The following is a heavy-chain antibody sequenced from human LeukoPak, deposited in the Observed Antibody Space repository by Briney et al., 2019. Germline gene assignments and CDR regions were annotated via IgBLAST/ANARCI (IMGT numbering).Heavy chain of an antibody. D-gene: IGHD2/OR15-2a*01. CDR2: INRGGSGT. V-gene: IGHV3-74*01. J-gene: IGHJ4*02. Sequence: PGGSLRLSCTASRFTFSGYWMHWVRQAPGKGLVWVSGINRGGSGTSYADSVKGRFTIARDNAKNTLDLQMNSLRGEDMAVYYCARGNRGGLDYWGQGTLVTVSS. CDR3: ARGNRGGLDY. CDR1: RFTFSGYW.